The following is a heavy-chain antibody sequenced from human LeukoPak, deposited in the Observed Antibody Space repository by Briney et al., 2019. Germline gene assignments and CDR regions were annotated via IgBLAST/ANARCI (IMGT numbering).Heavy chain of an antibody. J-gene: IGHJ4*02. CDR3: VKDYHYDSIGAQFGY. D-gene: IGHD3-22*01. CDR1: GFPFGSFG. V-gene: IGHV3-33*06. Sequence: PGGSLRLSCRASGFPFGSFGMHWVRQVPDKGLEWVAVIWYDGSKKYYLQSVKGRFTISRDNSKNTLYLQMNSLRAEDTAVYYCVKDYHYDSIGAQFGYWGQGALVTVSA. CDR2: IWYDGSKK.